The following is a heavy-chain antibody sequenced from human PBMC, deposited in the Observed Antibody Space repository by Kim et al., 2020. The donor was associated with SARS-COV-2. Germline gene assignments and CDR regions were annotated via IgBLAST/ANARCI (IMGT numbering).Heavy chain of an antibody. D-gene: IGHD6-6*01. CDR1: GFTFSSYA. Sequence: GGSLRLSCAASGFTFSSYAMTWVRQAPGKGLEWVSAIRNNGGSTYYADSVKGRFTISRDNSKNTLYLQMNSLRAEDTAVYYCAARLDPGYWGQGTLVTVS. V-gene: IGHV3-23*01. J-gene: IGHJ4*02. CDR3: AARLDPGY. CDR2: IRNNGGST.